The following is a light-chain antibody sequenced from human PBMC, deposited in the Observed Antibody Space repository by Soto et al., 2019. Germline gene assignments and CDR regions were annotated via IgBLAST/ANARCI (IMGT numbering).Light chain of an antibody. J-gene: IGLJ3*02. Sequence: QSALTQPASVSGSPGQSITISCTGTSSDVGSYNLVSWYQQHPGKAPKLMIYEGSKRPSGVSNRFSGSKSGNTASLTISGIQASDEADYYCCSYAGSSTFWVFGGGTKLTVL. CDR1: SSDVGSYNL. V-gene: IGLV2-23*03. CDR2: EGS. CDR3: CSYAGSSTFWV.